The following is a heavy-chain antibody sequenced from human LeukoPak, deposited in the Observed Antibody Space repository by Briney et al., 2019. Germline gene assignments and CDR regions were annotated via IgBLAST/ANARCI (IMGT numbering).Heavy chain of an antibody. CDR1: GYTFTGYY. D-gene: IGHD6-13*01. Sequence: SVKVSCKASGYTFTGYYMHWVRQAPGQGLEWMGGIIPIFGTANYAQKFQGRVTMTEDTSTDTAYMELSSLRSEDTAVYYCATDRWAAAMDYWGQGTLVTVSS. J-gene: IGHJ4*02. CDR3: ATDRWAAAMDY. V-gene: IGHV1-69*06. CDR2: IIPIFGTA.